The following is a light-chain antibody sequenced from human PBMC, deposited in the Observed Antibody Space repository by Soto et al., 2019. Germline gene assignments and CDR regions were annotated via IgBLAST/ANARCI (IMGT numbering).Light chain of an antibody. Sequence: QSVLTQPPSASGTPGQRVTISCSRTSSNIGNNYVCWYQQLPGTAPKLLIYRNNQRPSGVPDRFSGSKSGTSASLAISGLRSDDEADYYCAAWDDSLSGVVFGGGTKLTVL. V-gene: IGLV1-47*01. CDR2: RNN. CDR3: AAWDDSLSGVV. J-gene: IGLJ2*01. CDR1: SSNIGNNY.